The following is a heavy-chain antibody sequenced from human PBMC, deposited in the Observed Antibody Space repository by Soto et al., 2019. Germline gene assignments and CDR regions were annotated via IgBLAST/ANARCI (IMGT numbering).Heavy chain of an antibody. D-gene: IGHD6-19*01. CDR2: VYYTGST. CDR3: ARSVAVPGAHIDY. J-gene: IGHJ4*02. Sequence: SETLSLTCSVSGGSISGSYWSWIRQSPGKGLEWLGYVYYTGSTNYSPSLGSRVSISVDTSKNEFSLRLSSVTAADTAVYFCARSVAVPGAHIDYWGQGTQVTVSS. V-gene: IGHV4-59*01. CDR1: GGSISGSY.